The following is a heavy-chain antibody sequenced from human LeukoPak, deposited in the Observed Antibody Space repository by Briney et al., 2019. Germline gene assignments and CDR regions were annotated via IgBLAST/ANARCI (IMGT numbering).Heavy chain of an antibody. CDR1: GYTFTGYY. CDR3: ATFRDWLLGPGDFYYMGV. J-gene: IGHJ6*03. CDR2: INPNSGGT. D-gene: IGHD3/OR15-3a*01. Sequence: ASVDLCRKASGYTFTGYYMHWVRQAPGQGLEWMGWINPNSGGTNYAQKFQGRVTMTRDTSISTAYMELSRLRSDDTAVYYCATFRDWLLGPGDFYYMGVWHKGSTVTVSS. V-gene: IGHV1-2*02.